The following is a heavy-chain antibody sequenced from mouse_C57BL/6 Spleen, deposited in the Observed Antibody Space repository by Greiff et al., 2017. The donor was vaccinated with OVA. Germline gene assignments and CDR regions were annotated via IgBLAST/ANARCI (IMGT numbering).Heavy chain of an antibody. V-gene: IGHV5-9*01. CDR3: ARGGSYSNYWYFDV. J-gene: IGHJ1*03. D-gene: IGHD2-5*01. Sequence: EVQVVESGGGLVKPGGSLKLSCAASGFTFSSYTMSWVRQTPEKRLEWVATISGGGGNTYYPDSVKGRFTISRDNAKNTLYLQMSSLRSEDTALYYCARGGSYSNYWYFDVWGTGTTVTVSS. CDR2: ISGGGGNT. CDR1: GFTFSSYT.